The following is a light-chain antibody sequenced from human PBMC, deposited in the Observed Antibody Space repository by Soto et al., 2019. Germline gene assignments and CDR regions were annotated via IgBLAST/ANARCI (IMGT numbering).Light chain of an antibody. CDR3: LQHNNLPLT. J-gene: IGKJ4*01. CDR1: QDIKNY. Sequence: DIQMTQSPSSLSASVGDRVTITCQASQDIKNYLNWYQQKSGKAPKLLIYAASDLETGVPSRFSGSGSGTDFTFTINSLQPEDIATYYCLQHNNLPLTFGGGTKVEIK. V-gene: IGKV1-33*01. CDR2: AAS.